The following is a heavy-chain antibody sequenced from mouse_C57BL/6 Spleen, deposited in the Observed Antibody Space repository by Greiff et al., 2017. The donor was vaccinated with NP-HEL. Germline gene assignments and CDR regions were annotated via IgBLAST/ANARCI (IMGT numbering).Heavy chain of an antibody. CDR2: IDPSDSYT. CDR1: GYTFTSYW. J-gene: IGHJ4*01. V-gene: IGHV1-50*01. Sequence: QVQLQQPGAELVKPGASVKLSCKASGYTFTSYWMQWVKQRPGQGLEWIGEIDPSDSYTNYNQKFKGKATLTVDTSSSTAYMQLSSLTSEDSAVYYCAIWLRGAMDYWGQGTSVTVSS. D-gene: IGHD2-2*01. CDR3: AIWLRGAMDY.